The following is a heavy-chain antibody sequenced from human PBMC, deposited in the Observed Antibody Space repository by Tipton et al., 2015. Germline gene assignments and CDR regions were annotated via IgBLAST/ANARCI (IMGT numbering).Heavy chain of an antibody. CDR2: IYSGGSV. CDR3: ARHNSGDYGSLDY. Sequence: GLVKPSETLSLACSVSGDSIRNNYWSWIRQPAGKGLEWIGRIYSGGSVDYNSSLKGRFTISRDNAKNSLYLQMNYLRPDDTAVYFCARHNSGDYGSLDYWGQGALVTVSS. D-gene: IGHD4-17*01. J-gene: IGHJ4*02. V-gene: IGHV4-4*07. CDR1: GDSIRNNY.